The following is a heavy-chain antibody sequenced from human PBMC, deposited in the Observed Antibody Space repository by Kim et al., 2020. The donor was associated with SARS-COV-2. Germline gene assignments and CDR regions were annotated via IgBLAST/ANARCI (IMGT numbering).Heavy chain of an antibody. Sequence: ESGKGRFTNSRDKAKNSLELQMSSLRAEDTALYYCARGHLGELPCINDYWGQGTLVTVSS. V-gene: IGHV3-9*01. D-gene: IGHD3-16*01. CDR3: ARGHLGELPCINDY. J-gene: IGHJ4*02.